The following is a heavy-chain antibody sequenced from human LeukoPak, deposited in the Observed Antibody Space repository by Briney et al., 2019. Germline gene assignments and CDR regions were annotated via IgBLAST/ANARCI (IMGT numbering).Heavy chain of an antibody. CDR2: INHSGST. V-gene: IGHV4-34*01. CDR1: GGSFSGYY. Sequence: SETLSLTCAVYGGSFSGYYWSWIRQPPGKGLEWIGEINHSGSTNYNPSLKSRVTISVDTSKNQFSLKLSSVTAADTAVYYCAREVGDTATVTHFDYWGQGTLVTVSS. D-gene: IGHD5-18*01. J-gene: IGHJ4*02. CDR3: AREVGDTATVTHFDY.